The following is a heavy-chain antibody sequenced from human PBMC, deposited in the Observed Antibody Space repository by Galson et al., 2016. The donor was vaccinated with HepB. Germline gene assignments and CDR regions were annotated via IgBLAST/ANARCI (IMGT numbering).Heavy chain of an antibody. Sequence: SLRLSCAASGISFSTYWMNWVRLAPGKGLQSVATINKDGSEKYYVDSVKGRFSISRADANNSVYLEMSSLRAEDTAVYFCARSRRERDSYGFAYWGQGTQVAVSS. V-gene: IGHV3-7*03. CDR2: INKDGSEK. CDR1: GISFSTYW. D-gene: IGHD5-18*01. CDR3: ARSRRERDSYGFAY. J-gene: IGHJ4*02.